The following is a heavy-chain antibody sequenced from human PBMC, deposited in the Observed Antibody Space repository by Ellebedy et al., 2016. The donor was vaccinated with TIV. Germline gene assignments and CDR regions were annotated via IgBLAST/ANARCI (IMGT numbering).Heavy chain of an antibody. J-gene: IGHJ4*02. CDR2: ISSSSSYI. CDR3: ARGFGTDS. V-gene: IGHV3-21*01. D-gene: IGHD3-3*01. CDR1: GFTFSSYS. Sequence: GESLKISCAASGFTFSSYSMNSVRQAPGKGLEWVSSISSSSSYIYYADSVKGRFTISRDNAKNSLYLQMDSLRAEDTAVYYCARGFGTDSWGQGTQVTVSS.